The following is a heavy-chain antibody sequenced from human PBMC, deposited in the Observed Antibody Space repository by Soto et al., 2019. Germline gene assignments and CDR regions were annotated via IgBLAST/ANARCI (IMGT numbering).Heavy chain of an antibody. V-gene: IGHV1-8*01. D-gene: IGHD3-3*01. CDR1: GYTFTSYD. CDR3: ASGTDSYYDFWSGYYTGWNYYYGMDV. J-gene: IGHJ6*02. Sequence: ASVKVSCKASGYTFTSYDINWVRQATGQGLEWMGWMNPNSGNTGYAQKFQGRVTMTRNTSISTAYMELSSLRSEDTAVYYCASGTDSYYDFWSGYYTGWNYYYGMDVWGQGTTVTVSS. CDR2: MNPNSGNT.